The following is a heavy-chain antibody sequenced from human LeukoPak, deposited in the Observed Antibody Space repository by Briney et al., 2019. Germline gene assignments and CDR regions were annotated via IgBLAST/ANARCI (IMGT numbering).Heavy chain of an antibody. J-gene: IGHJ4*02. CDR3: ARGLLLTY. Sequence: LSLTCTVSGGSISSYYWSWIRQAPGKGLEWVSYISSSGSTIYYADSVKGRFTISRDNAKNSLYLQMNSLRAEDTAVYYCARGLLLTYWGQGTLVTVSS. CDR1: GGSISSYY. D-gene: IGHD2/OR15-2a*01. CDR2: ISSSGSTI. V-gene: IGHV3-11*01.